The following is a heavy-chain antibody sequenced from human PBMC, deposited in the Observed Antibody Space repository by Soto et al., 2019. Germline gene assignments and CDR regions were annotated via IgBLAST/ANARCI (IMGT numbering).Heavy chain of an antibody. D-gene: IGHD5-12*01. J-gene: IGHJ2*01. CDR2: IIPIFGTA. Sequence: QVQLVQSGAEVKKHGSSVTVSCKASGGTFSSYTISWVRQAPGQGLEWMGGIIPIFGTANYAQKFQGRVTITADESTSTAYMELSSLRSEDTAVYHCARGNHRWLQLWYFDLWGRGTLVTVSS. CDR3: ARGNHRWLQLWYFDL. CDR1: GGTFSSYT. V-gene: IGHV1-69*12.